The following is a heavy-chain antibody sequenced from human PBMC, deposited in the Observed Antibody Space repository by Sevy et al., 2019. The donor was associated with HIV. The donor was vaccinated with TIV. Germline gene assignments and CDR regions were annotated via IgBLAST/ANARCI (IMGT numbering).Heavy chain of an antibody. V-gene: IGHV3-30*04. D-gene: IGHD3-16*01. CDR3: ARDRGEILSSAFDY. CDR2: ISYDGRNNK. J-gene: IGHJ4*02. CDR1: GFILSDYR. Sequence: GGSLRLSCAASGFILSDYRMHWVRQAPGKGLEWVAVISYDGRNNKYNADSVKGRFTISRDNSKNTVYLQMNSLRAEDTAIYYCARDRGEILSSAFDYWGQGTLVTVSS.